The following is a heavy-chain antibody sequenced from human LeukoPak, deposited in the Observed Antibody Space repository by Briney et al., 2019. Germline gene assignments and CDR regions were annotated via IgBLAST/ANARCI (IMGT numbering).Heavy chain of an antibody. CDR3: ARDKTYSEFWL. V-gene: IGHV3-48*01. D-gene: IGHD3-3*01. CDR1: GFTFSSYS. J-gene: IGHJ4*02. Sequence: PGGSLRLSCAASGFTFSSYSMNWVRQAPGKGLGWISYISSDSSTVYFADSVKGRFTISRDNAKNSLYLQMNSLRAEDTAVYFCARDKTYSEFWLWGQGTLVTVSS. CDR2: ISSDSSTV.